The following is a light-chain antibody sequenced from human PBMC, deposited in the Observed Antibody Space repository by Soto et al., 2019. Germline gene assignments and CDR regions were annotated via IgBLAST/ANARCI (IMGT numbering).Light chain of an antibody. CDR1: QSINAH. J-gene: IGKJ1*01. V-gene: IGKV3-15*01. CDR2: GAS. Sequence: EVVMTQSPATLSVSPGERVTLSCRASQSINAHLAWYQQKPGQAPRLLIHGASTRATGIPARFSGSGFGTEFILTISSLQSDAFAVYDCQQYNTWLWTFGQATKVEIQ. CDR3: QQYNTWLWT.